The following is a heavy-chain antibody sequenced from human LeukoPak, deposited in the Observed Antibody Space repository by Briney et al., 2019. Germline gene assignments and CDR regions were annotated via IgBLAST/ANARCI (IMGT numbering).Heavy chain of an antibody. D-gene: IGHD2-2*02. CDR3: ARGRYCSSTSCYTSNLYYYYYYMDV. J-gene: IGHJ6*03. V-gene: IGHV4-30-4*08. CDR1: GGSISSGDYY. CDR2: IYYSGST. Sequence: SETLSLTCTVSGGSISSGDYYWSWIRQPPGKGLEWIGYIYYSGSTYYNPSPKSRVTISVDTSKNQFSLKLSSVTAADTAVYYCARGRYCSSTSCYTSNLYYYYYYMDVWGKGTTVTVSS.